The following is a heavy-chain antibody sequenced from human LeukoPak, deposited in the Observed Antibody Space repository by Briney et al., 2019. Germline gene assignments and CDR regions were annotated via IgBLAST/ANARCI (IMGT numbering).Heavy chain of an antibody. J-gene: IGHJ3*02. D-gene: IGHD3-10*01. CDR3: ARYDYYGSGTYWLYAFDI. CDR1: GGFIRSHY. Sequence: SETLSLTCTVSGGFIRSHYWSWIRQPPGKGLEWIGYIYYSGTTNYNPSLKSRVTISVDTSKNQFSLKLSSVTAADTAVYYCARYDYYGSGTYWLYAFDIWGQGTMVTVSS. V-gene: IGHV4-59*11. CDR2: IYYSGTT.